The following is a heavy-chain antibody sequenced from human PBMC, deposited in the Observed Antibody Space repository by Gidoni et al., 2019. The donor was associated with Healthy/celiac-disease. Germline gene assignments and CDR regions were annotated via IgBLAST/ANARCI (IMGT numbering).Heavy chain of an antibody. CDR1: GYTFTSYA. V-gene: IGHV1-3*01. D-gene: IGHD2-2*01. CDR3: ARALGYCSSTSCYSMDV. J-gene: IGHJ6*02. CDR2: INAGNGNT. Sequence: QVQLVQSGAEVKKPGASVKVSCQASGYTFTSYAMHWVRQAPGQRLEWMGWINAGNGNTKKSQKFQGRVTITRDTSASTAYMELSSLRSEDTAVYYCARALGYCSSTSCYSMDVWGQGTTVTVSS.